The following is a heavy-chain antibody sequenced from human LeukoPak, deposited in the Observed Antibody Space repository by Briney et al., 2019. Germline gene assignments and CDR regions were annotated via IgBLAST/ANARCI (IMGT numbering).Heavy chain of an antibody. CDR3: ARQRSGGYFDY. Sequence: PGEPLKIFCQGSGYSFSSYWIGWVRQTARKRLEWMGIVYGDDSDTRYSPSFQGQVTISADKSINAAYLHWSSLKASDTAMYYCARQRSGGYFDYWGQGTLVTVSS. CDR1: GYSFSSYW. D-gene: IGHD3-3*01. J-gene: IGHJ4*02. CDR2: VYGDDSDT. V-gene: IGHV5-51*01.